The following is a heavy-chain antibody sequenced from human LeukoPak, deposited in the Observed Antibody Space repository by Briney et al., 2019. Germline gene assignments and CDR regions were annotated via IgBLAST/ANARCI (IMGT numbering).Heavy chain of an antibody. D-gene: IGHD3-22*01. CDR2: INHSGST. CDR3: ARGLKLYYYDSSGYWFDP. Sequence: SETLSLTCAVYGGSFSGYYWSWIRQPPGKGLEWIGEINHSGSTNYNPSLKSRVTISVDTSKNQFPLKLSSVTAADTAVYYCARGLKLYYYDSSGYWFDPWGQGTLVTVSS. J-gene: IGHJ5*02. CDR1: GGSFSGYY. V-gene: IGHV4-34*01.